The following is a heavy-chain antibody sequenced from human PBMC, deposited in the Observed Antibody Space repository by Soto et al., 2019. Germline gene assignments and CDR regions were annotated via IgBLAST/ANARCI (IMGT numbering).Heavy chain of an antibody. D-gene: IGHD6-13*01. V-gene: IGHV3-30-3*01. Sequence: PGGSLRLSCAASGFTFRSYAMHWVRQAPGKGLEWVAVISNDGSNTHYADSVKGRFTISRDNSKNTLYLQMNSLRVEDTALYYCAKADYSYSWAPGDYWGQGTLVTVSS. CDR2: ISNDGSNT. CDR3: AKADYSYSWAPGDY. J-gene: IGHJ4*02. CDR1: GFTFRSYA.